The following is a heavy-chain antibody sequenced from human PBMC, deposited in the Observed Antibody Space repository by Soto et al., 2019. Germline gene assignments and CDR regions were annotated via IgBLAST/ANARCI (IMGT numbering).Heavy chain of an antibody. V-gene: IGHV1-18*01. D-gene: IGHD5-18*01. CDR3: ASVHSPVGRWIQPPKYYFDY. CDR1: GYTFTSYG. J-gene: IGHJ4*02. Sequence: QVQVVQSGAEVKKPGASVKVSCKASGYTFTSYGLSWVRQAPGQGLEWMGWISGYNGKTIYAQKFQGRVTMTTDTSTSTAYMDLRSLRSDDTAVSDCASVHSPVGRWIQPPKYYFDYWGQGTLVTVSP. CDR2: ISGYNGKT.